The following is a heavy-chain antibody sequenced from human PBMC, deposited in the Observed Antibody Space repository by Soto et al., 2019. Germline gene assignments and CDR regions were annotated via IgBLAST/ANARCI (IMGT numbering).Heavy chain of an antibody. D-gene: IGHD3-22*01. Sequence: PSETLSRTCAVCFGSCSGDCWSWIRQRPGNGLEWIGEINHTGRTNSNPSLKIQVTISVDTSKNQFSLKLNSVTAADTAVYYCARGISMIVEVQRDAPDKYYLDSWGQGTQVTVPQ. CDR2: INHTGRT. CDR3: ARGISMIVEVQRDAPDKYYLDS. V-gene: IGHV4-34*01. J-gene: IGHJ4*02. CDR1: FGSCSGDC.